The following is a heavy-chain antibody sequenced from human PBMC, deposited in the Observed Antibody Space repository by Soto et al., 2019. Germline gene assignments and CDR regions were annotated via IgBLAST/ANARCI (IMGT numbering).Heavy chain of an antibody. Sequence: GWSLRLSCAASGLTFTPYGMSWVRQAPGKGLEWVSTFSDGTGETHYADSVKGRFIISRDNSDNTVYLQMDSLRAEDTAVYYCAKTYDSGKHYKAYWGQGTLVTVSS. D-gene: IGHD3-10*01. CDR1: GLTFTPYG. J-gene: IGHJ4*02. V-gene: IGHV3-23*01. CDR3: AKTYDSGKHYKAY. CDR2: FSDGTGET.